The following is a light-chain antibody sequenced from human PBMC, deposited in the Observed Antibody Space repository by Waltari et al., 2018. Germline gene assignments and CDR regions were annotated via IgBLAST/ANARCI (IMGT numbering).Light chain of an antibody. CDR2: DAS. CDR3: QHYHSLPYT. V-gene: IGKV1-33*01. J-gene: IGKJ2*01. Sequence: DIQLTQSPSSLSAAVGDRVTITCQATQDITTSLSWFQQKPGKAPQLLIYDASSLQAGVPSRFSGTGSGTAFSFTFTSLQPEDSATYYCQHYHSLPYTFGRGTKLQIK. CDR1: QDITTS.